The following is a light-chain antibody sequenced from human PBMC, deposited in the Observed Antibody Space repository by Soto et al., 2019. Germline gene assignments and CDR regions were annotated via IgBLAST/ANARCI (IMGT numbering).Light chain of an antibody. CDR2: GAS. V-gene: IGKV3-20*01. CDR1: QSVSSSY. Sequence: EIVLTQSPGTLSLSPGERATLSCRASQSVSSSYLAWYQQKPVQAPRLLIYGASSRATGIPDRFSGSGSGTAFTLTNSRLEPADFAVYYCQQYGSPLTFGGGTKVEIK. CDR3: QQYGSPLT. J-gene: IGKJ4*01.